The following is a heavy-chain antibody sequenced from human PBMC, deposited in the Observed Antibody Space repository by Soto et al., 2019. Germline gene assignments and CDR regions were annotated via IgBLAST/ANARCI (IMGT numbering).Heavy chain of an antibody. CDR3: ARDREVATTLMAPYYYYYMDV. J-gene: IGHJ6*03. Sequence: QVQLVQSGAEVKKPGASVKVSCKASGYTFTSYAMHWVRQAPGQRLEWMGWINAGNGNTKYSQKFQGRVTITRDTSASTAYMELSSLRSEDTAVYYCARDREVATTLMAPYYYYYMDVWGKGTTVTVSS. CDR1: GYTFTSYA. V-gene: IGHV1-3*01. D-gene: IGHD5-12*01. CDR2: INAGNGNT.